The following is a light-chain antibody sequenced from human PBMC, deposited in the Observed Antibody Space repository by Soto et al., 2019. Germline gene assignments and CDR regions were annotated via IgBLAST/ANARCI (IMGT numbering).Light chain of an antibody. CDR1: RNDIGASNI. J-gene: IGLJ1*01. CDR3: ISYKTDDTFL. CDR2: EAT. V-gene: IGLV2-14*01. Sequence: QTSLTSPCSVSWPPSQSLQSSCTRTRNDIGASNIGSWYQHLPGRAPKVISIEATNRPSGVSNRFSGSKSGITASLTISGLQADDEAEYFCISYKTDDTFLFGTRTKVTVL.